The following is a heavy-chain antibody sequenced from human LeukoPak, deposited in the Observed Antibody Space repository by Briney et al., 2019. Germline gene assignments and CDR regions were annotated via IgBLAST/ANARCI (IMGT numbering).Heavy chain of an antibody. CDR2: IYQSGST. V-gene: IGHV4-38-2*02. J-gene: IGHJ4*02. D-gene: IGHD2-21*02. CDR1: GYSISSGYY. Sequence: PSETLSLTCTVSGYSISSGYYWGWIRQPPGKGLEWIGSIYQSGSTYYNPSLKSRVTISVDTSKNQFSLKLSSVTAADTAVYYCARGRHIVVVTAIPHSTHFDYWGQGTLVTVSS. CDR3: ARGRHIVVVTAIPHSTHFDY.